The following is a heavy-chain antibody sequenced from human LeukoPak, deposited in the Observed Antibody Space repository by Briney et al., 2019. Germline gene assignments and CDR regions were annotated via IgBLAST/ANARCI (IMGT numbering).Heavy chain of an antibody. CDR2: ISSSGSTI. D-gene: IGHD3-10*02. Sequence: GGSLRLSCTVSGFTVSSNSMSWVRQAPGKGLEWVSYISSSGSTIYYADSVKGRFTISRDDAKNSLYLQMNSLRAEDTAVYYCAELGITMIGGVWGKGTTVTISS. CDR1: GFTVSSNS. V-gene: IGHV3-48*04. J-gene: IGHJ6*03. CDR3: AELGITMIGGV.